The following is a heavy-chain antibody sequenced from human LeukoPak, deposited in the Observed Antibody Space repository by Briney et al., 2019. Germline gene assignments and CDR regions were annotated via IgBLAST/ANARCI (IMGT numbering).Heavy chain of an antibody. V-gene: IGHV1-24*01. CDR2: FDPEDGET. Sequence: ASVKVSCKVSGYTLTELSMHWVRQAPGEGLEWMGGFDPEDGETIYAQKFQGRVTMTEDTSTDTAYVELSSLRSEDTAVYYCATGGREYSSSSPFDYWGQGTLVTVSS. D-gene: IGHD6-6*01. CDR1: GYTLTELS. J-gene: IGHJ4*02. CDR3: ATGGREYSSSSPFDY.